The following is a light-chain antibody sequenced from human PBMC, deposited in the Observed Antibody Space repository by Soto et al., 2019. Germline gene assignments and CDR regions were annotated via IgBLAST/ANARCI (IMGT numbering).Light chain of an antibody. V-gene: IGKV1-5*03. Sequence: DIQMTQSPSTLSASVGDRVTITCRASQSISSWLAWYQQKPGKAPKLLIYKASSLESGVPSRFSGSGSGTEFTLTISSLQPDDWATCYSQQYNSLWTFGQATKVEIK. CDR3: QQYNSLWT. J-gene: IGKJ1*01. CDR1: QSISSW. CDR2: KAS.